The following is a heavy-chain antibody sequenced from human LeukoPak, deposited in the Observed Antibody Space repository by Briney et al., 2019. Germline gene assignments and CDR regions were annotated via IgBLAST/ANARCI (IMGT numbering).Heavy chain of an antibody. CDR2: INPNSGAT. CDR3: ARDRLGVYYYYGMDV. Sequence: ASVKVSCKASGYTFTGYCLHWVRQAPGQGLEWMGWINPNSGATNYAQKFQGRVTMTRDTSISTVYMELSRLRSDDAAVYYCARDRLGVYYYYGMDVWGQGTTVTVSS. D-gene: IGHD3-3*01. V-gene: IGHV1-2*02. CDR1: GYTFTGYC. J-gene: IGHJ6*02.